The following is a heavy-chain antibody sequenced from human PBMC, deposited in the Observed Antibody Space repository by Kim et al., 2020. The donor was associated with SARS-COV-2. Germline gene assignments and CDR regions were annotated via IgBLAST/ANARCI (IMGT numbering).Heavy chain of an antibody. J-gene: IGHJ2*01. V-gene: IGHV1-69*13. CDR1: GGTFSSYA. Sequence: SVKVSCKASGGTFSSYAISWVRQAPGQGLEWMGGIIPIFGTANYAQKFQGRVTITADESTSTAYMELSSLRSEDTAVYYCARGGYSYGFRYWYFDLWGRGTLVTVSS. CDR3: ARGGYSYGFRYWYFDL. D-gene: IGHD5-18*01. CDR2: IIPIFGTA.